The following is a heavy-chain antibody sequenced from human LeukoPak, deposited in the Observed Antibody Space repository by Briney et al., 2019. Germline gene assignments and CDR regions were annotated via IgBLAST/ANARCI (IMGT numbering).Heavy chain of an antibody. CDR1: GGSISSGGYY. J-gene: IGHJ4*02. V-gene: IGHV4-31*03. D-gene: IGHD2-2*01. CDR3: ARTQFVVVPAAMSVYFDY. CDR2: IYYSGST. Sequence: SQTLSLTCTVSGGSISSGGYYWSWIRQHPGKGLEWIGYIYYSGSTYYNPSLKSRVTISVDTSKNQFSLKLSSVTAADTAVYYCARTQFVVVPAAMSVYFDYWGQGTLVTVSS.